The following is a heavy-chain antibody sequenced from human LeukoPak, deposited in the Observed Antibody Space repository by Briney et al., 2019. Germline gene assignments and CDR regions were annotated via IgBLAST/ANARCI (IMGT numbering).Heavy chain of an antibody. CDR2: IRYDGSNK. J-gene: IGHJ4*02. V-gene: IGHV3-30*02. CDR1: GFTFSSYG. D-gene: IGHD3-22*01. CDR3: ASTVISGYRIDY. Sequence: GGSLRLSCAASGFTFSSYGMHWVRQAPGKGLEWVAFIRYDGSNKYYADSVKGRFTISRDNSKNTLYLQMNSLRAEDTAVYYCASTVISGYRIDYWGQGTLVTVSS.